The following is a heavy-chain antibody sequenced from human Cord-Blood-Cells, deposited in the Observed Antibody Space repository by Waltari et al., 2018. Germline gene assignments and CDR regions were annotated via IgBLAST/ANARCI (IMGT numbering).Heavy chain of an antibody. CDR2: SNPNGGGT. D-gene: IGHD6-6*01. V-gene: IGHV1-2*02. J-gene: IGHJ3*02. CDR3: AREEGGAARPFAFDI. CDR1: GYTFTGYY. Sequence: QVQLVQSGAEVKKPGASVKVSCKASGYTFTGYYMHWVRQAPGPGREWSGGSNPNGGGTNYAQKCQGRVTRTRDTSISTAYMELSRLRADDTAVYYCAREEGGAARPFAFDIWGQGTMVTVSS.